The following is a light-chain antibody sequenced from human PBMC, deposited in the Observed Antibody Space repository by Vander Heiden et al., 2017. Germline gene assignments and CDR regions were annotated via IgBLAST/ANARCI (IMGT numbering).Light chain of an antibody. J-gene: IGKJ1*01. V-gene: IGKV4-1*01. CDR2: WAS. CDR3: QQYYSTPQWT. Sequence: DIVMTQSPDSLAVSLGERATINCKSSQSVFSSPNNKNYLAWYQQKPGQPPKLLIYWASTRESGVPDRFSGSGSGTDFTLTSSSLQAEDVAVYYCQQYYSTPQWTFGQGTKVEIK. CDR1: QSVFSSPNNKNY.